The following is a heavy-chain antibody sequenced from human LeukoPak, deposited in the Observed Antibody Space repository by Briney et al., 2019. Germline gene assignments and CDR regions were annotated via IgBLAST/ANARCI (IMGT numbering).Heavy chain of an antibody. Sequence: ASVKVSCKASGGTFSSYAINWVRQAPGQGLEWMGGIIPIFGTANYAQKFQGRVTITTDESTSTAYMELSSLRSGDTAVYYCARDPGIAVAGTDVLDYWGQGTLVTVSS. V-gene: IGHV1-69*05. CDR1: GGTFSSYA. D-gene: IGHD6-19*01. J-gene: IGHJ4*02. CDR3: ARDPGIAVAGTDVLDY. CDR2: IIPIFGTA.